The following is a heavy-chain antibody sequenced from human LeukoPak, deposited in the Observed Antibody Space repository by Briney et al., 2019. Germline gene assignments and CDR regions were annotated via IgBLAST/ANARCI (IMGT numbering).Heavy chain of an antibody. CDR3: ARDEPRYSSGGSCYGY. CDR1: GGSISSYY. Sequence: PSETLSLTCTVSGGSISSYYWSWIRQPPGNGLEWIGYIYYSGSTNYNPSLKSRVTISVDTSKNQFSLKLSSVTAADTAVYYCARDEPRYSSGGSCYGYWGQGTLVTVSS. CDR2: IYYSGST. D-gene: IGHD2-15*01. J-gene: IGHJ4*02. V-gene: IGHV4-59*01.